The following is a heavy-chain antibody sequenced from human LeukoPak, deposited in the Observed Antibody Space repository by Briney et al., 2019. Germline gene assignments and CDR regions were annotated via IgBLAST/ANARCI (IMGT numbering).Heavy chain of an antibody. Sequence: SETLSLTCTVSGGSISSYYWSWIRQPPGKGLEWIGYIYYSGSTNYNPSLKSRVTISVDTSKNQFSLKLSSVTAADTAVYYCARSGSYVYYLDYWGQGTLVTVSS. CDR1: GGSISSYY. CDR3: ARSGSYVYYLDY. D-gene: IGHD1-26*01. J-gene: IGHJ4*02. V-gene: IGHV4-59*01. CDR2: IYYSGST.